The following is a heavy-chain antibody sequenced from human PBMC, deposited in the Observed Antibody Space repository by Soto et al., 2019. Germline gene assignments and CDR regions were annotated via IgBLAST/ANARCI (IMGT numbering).Heavy chain of an antibody. CDR2: IIPLHGVA. CDR1: GDTFSNHT. D-gene: IGHD4-17*01. V-gene: IGHV1-69*04. CDR3: ARVAEMGTVTKSYYDYMDV. Sequence: QVQLVQSGAEVKKPGSSVKVSCKASGDTFSNHTISWVRQAPGHGLEWMGRIIPLHGVANYAQKLQGSFTIPADKLTSTAGMELSSLRSADTAVYYCARVAEMGTVTKSYYDYMDVWGTGTTVTVS. J-gene: IGHJ6*03.